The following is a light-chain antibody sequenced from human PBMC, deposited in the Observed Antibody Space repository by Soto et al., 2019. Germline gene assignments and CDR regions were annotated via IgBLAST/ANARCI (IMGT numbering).Light chain of an antibody. CDR1: SSNIGAGYE. CDR3: QSYDSSLSGYV. J-gene: IGLJ1*01. V-gene: IGLV1-40*01. CDR2: GNS. Sequence: QSVLTQPPSVSGAPGQRVTISCTGSSSNIGAGYEVHWYQQHPGTAPKVLIYGNSNRPSGVPDRFSGSKSGTSASLAITGLQAEDEADYYCQSYDSSLSGYVFGTVTKLTVL.